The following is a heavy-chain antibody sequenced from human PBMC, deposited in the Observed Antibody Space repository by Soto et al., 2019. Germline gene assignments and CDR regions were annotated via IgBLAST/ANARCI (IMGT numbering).Heavy chain of an antibody. D-gene: IGHD3-22*01. CDR2: ISYDSKNK. V-gene: IGHV3-30*04. J-gene: IGHJ4*02. Sequence: QVRLVASGGGVVQPGGSLRLSCAASGFSFSGYAMHWVRQAPGKGLEWVAVISYDSKNKYYAESVKGRSTISRDNSRNTLSLKMNSVRPEDTAVFYCAAGHYGDSGHLVFDSWGQGTVVTVSS. CDR3: AAGHYGDSGHLVFDS. CDR1: GFSFSGYA.